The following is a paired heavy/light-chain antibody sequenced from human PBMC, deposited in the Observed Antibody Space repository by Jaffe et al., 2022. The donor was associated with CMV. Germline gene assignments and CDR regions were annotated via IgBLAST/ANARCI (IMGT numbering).Heavy chain of an antibody. CDR2: ISGSERST. J-gene: IGHJ6*02. CDR1: GFTFSSYA. Sequence: EVQLLESGGGLVQPGGSLRLSCAASGFTFSSYAMSWVRQAPGKGLEWVSAISGSERSTYYADSVKGRFTISRDNSKNTLYLQMNSLRGEDTAVYYCAKGVVATFPYYFGMDVWGQGTTVTVSS. V-gene: IGHV3-23*01. D-gene: IGHD5-12*01. CDR3: AKGVVATFPYYFGMDV.
Light chain of an antibody. V-gene: IGKV1-39*01. Sequence: DIQMTQSPSSLSASVGDRVTITCRASQSISSYLNWYQQKPGKAPKLLIYAASSLQSGVPSRFSGSGSGSDFTLTIISLQPEDFATYYCQQSYSTPLTFGGGTKVEIK. J-gene: IGKJ4*01. CDR1: QSISSY. CDR3: QQSYSTPLT. CDR2: AAS.